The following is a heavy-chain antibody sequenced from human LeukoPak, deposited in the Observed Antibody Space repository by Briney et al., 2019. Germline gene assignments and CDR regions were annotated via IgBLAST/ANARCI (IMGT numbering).Heavy chain of an antibody. J-gene: IGHJ4*02. Sequence: PGGSLRLSCAAPGFTFSSYGMHWVRQAPGKGLEWVAVIWYDGSNKYYADSVKGPFTISRDNSKNTLYLQMNSLRAEDTAVYYCARDSRWGLRNYFDYWGQGTLVTVSS. CDR1: GFTFSSYG. CDR2: IWYDGSNK. CDR3: ARDSRWGLRNYFDY. V-gene: IGHV3-33*01. D-gene: IGHD1-26*01.